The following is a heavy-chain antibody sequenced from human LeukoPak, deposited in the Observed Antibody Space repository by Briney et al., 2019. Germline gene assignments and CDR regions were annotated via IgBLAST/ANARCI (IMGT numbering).Heavy chain of an antibody. V-gene: IGHV3-30-3*01. Sequence: GRSLRLSCAASGFTFSSYAMHWVRQAPGKGLEWVAVISYDGSNKYYADSVKGRFTISRDNSKNTLYLQMNSLRAEDTAVYYCARFFGRNHWYYFDYWGQGTLVTVSS. CDR3: ARFFGRNHWYYFDY. CDR1: GFTFSSYA. J-gene: IGHJ4*02. CDR2: ISYDGSNK. D-gene: IGHD1-14*01.